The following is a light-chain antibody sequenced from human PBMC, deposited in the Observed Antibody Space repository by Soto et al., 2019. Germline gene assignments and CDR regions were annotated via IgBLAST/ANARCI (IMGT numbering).Light chain of an antibody. CDR2: EVT. V-gene: IGLV2-14*01. J-gene: IGLJ1*01. CDR1: SSDVSGYDY. Sequence: QSALTQPASVSGSPGQSITISCTGTSSDVSGYDYVSWYQQYPGKAPKLIIYEVTNRPSGVSNRFSGSKSGNTASLTISGLRAEDEADYYCSSFRSSSTLPYIFGTGTKVTVL. CDR3: SSFRSSSTLPYI.